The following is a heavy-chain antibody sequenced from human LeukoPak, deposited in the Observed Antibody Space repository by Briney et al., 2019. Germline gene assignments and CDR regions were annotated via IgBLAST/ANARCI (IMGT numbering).Heavy chain of an antibody. J-gene: IGHJ4*02. D-gene: IGHD3-22*01. Sequence: GGSLRLSCAASGFTFSSYWMHWVRQAPGKGLVWVSRINSDGSSTSYADSVKGRFTISRDNAKNTLYLQMNSLRAEDTAVYYCAATYYYDGSGDYWGQGTLVTVSS. CDR3: AATYYYDGSGDY. CDR2: INSDGSST. V-gene: IGHV3-74*01. CDR1: GFTFSSYW.